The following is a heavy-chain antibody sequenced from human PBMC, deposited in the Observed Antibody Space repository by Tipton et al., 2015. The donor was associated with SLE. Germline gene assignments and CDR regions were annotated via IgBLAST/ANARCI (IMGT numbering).Heavy chain of an antibody. J-gene: IGHJ5*02. CDR3: ARLHGYSYGLNWFDP. Sequence: TLSLTCTVFGGSVSSSSKYWAWIRPPPGKGLEWIGGIYYTGTTTYYNSFLKSRVTMSVDTSKNQFSLRLTSVIAADTAVYYCARLHGYSYGLNWFDPWGQGTLISVSS. D-gene: IGHD5-18*01. V-gene: IGHV4-39*07. CDR1: GGSVSSSSKY. CDR2: IYYTGTTT.